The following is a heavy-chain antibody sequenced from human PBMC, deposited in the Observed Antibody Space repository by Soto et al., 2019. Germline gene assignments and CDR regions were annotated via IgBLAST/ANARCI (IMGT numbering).Heavy chain of an antibody. J-gene: IGHJ4*02. V-gene: IGHV4-4*07. CDR3: ARSPAYGDYANLDT. CDR1: GDYVSKYY. CDR2: IYTTRSP. Sequence: SETLSLPCTVSGDYVSKYYWNWIRQPAGKGLEWIGRIYTTRSPNYNPSLKSRVTMSVDTSKNQFSLKLNLTSVTAADTAVYYCARSPAYGDYANLDTWGQGTLVTVS. D-gene: IGHD4-17*01.